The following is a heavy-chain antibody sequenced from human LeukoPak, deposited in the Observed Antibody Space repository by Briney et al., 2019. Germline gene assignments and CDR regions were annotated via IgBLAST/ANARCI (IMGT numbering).Heavy chain of an antibody. J-gene: IGHJ4*02. Sequence: GGSLRLSCAASGFTFSSYAMSWVRQAPGKGLEWVSAISGSGGSTYYADSVEGRFTISRDNSKNTLYLQMNSLRAEDTAVYYCAAEGSAMIVVVPDYWGQGTLVTVSS. CDR1: GFTFSSYA. CDR3: AAEGSAMIVVVPDY. D-gene: IGHD3-22*01. CDR2: ISGSGGST. V-gene: IGHV3-23*01.